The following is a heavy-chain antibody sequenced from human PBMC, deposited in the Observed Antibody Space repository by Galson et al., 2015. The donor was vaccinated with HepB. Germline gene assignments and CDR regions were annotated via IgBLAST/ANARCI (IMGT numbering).Heavy chain of an antibody. J-gene: IGHJ4*02. D-gene: IGHD3-3*01. CDR1: GYTFTSYG. Sequence: SVKVSCKASGYTFTSYGISWVRQAPGQGLEWMGWISAYNGNTNYAQKLQGRVTMTTDTSTSTAYMELRSLRSDDTAVCYCARDFPHPHRDFWSGSFGPMNIFDYWGQGTLVTVSS. V-gene: IGHV1-18*04. CDR3: ARDFPHPHRDFWSGSFGPMNIFDY. CDR2: ISAYNGNT.